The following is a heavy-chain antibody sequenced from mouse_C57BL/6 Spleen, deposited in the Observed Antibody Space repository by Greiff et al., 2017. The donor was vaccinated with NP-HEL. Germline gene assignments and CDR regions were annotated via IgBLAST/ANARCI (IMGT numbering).Heavy chain of an antibody. Sequence: EVKLVESGGDLVKPGGSLKLSCAASGFTFSSYGMSWVRQTPDKRLEWVATISSGGSYTYYPDSVKGRFTISRDNAKNTLYLQMSSLKSEDTTMYYRARQGLRSPDYFDYWGQGTTLTVSS. J-gene: IGHJ2*01. CDR3: ARQGLRSPDYFDY. CDR1: GFTFSSYG. V-gene: IGHV5-6*01. D-gene: IGHD1-1*01. CDR2: ISSGGSYT.